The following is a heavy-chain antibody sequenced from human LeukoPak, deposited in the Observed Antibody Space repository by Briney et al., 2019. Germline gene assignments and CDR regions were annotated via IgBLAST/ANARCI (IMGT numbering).Heavy chain of an antibody. V-gene: IGHV1-18*01. D-gene: IGHD6-6*01. CDR3: ARDRPPIYYYGMDV. J-gene: IGHJ6*02. CDR1: RYTFTSYG. CDR2: ISAYNCNT. Sequence: ASVKVSCKASRYTFTSYGISWVRQAPGQGLEWMGGISAYNCNTTYAQKLQGRVTMTTDTSTSTAYMELRSLRSDDTAVYYCARDRPPIYYYGMDVWGQGTTVTVSS.